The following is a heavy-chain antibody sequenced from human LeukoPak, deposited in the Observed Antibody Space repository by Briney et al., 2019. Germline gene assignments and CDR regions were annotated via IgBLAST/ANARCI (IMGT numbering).Heavy chain of an antibody. CDR3: AKRGVVIRVILVGFHKEAYYFDS. V-gene: IGHV3-23*01. D-gene: IGHD3-22*01. Sequence: GGSLRLSCAVSGITLSNYGMTWVRQAPGKGLEWLAGISDTGGRTNYADSVKGRFTISRDNPKNTLYLQMNSLRAEDTAVYFCAKRGVVIRVILVGFHKEAYYFDSWGQGALVTVSS. CDR1: GITLSNYG. CDR2: ISDTGGRT. J-gene: IGHJ4*02.